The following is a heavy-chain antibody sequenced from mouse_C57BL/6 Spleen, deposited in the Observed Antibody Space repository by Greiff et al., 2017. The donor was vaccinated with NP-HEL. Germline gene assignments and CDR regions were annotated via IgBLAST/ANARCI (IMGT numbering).Heavy chain of an antibody. CDR3: ARSELLRFSWFAY. J-gene: IGHJ3*01. V-gene: IGHV1-80*01. CDR2: IYPGDGDT. D-gene: IGHD1-1*01. CDR1: GYAFSSYW. Sequence: VKLQESGAELVKPGASVKISCKASGYAFSSYWMNWVKQRPGKGLEWIGQIYPGDGDTNYNGKFKGKATLTADKSSSTAYMQLSSLTSEDSAVYFCARSELLRFSWFAYWGQGTLVTVSA.